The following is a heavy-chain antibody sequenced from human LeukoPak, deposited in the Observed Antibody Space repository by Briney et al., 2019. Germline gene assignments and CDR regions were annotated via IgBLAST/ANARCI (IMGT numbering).Heavy chain of an antibody. J-gene: IGHJ5*02. V-gene: IGHV1-18*01. D-gene: IGHD3-10*01. CDR2: ISAYNGNT. CDR1: GYTFTSYG. CDR3: ARDLGLRGVTNWFDP. Sequence: ASVKVSCKASGYTFTSYGISWVRQAPGQGLEWMGWISAYNGNTNYAQKFQGRVTMTRDTSTSTVYMELSSLRSDDTAVYYCARDLGLRGVTNWFDPWGQGTLVTVSS.